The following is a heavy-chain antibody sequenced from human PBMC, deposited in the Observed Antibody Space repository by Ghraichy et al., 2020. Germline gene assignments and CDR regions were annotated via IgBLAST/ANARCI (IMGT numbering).Heavy chain of an antibody. V-gene: IGHV4-38-2*02. Sequence: SETLSLTCTVSGYSISSGYYWGWIRQPPGKGLEWIGSIYHSGSTYYNPSLKSRVTISVDTSKNQFSLKLSSVTAADTAVYYCARVGCSSTSCNWFDPWGQGTLVTVSS. J-gene: IGHJ5*02. D-gene: IGHD2-2*01. CDR1: GYSISSGYY. CDR2: IYHSGST. CDR3: ARVGCSSTSCNWFDP.